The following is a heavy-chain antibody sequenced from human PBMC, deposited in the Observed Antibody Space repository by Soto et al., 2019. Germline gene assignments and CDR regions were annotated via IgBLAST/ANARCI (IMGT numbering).Heavy chain of an antibody. D-gene: IGHD6-25*01. J-gene: IGHJ5*02. V-gene: IGHV4-59*01. CDR2: VYFSGNT. CDR3: GSVRPSGYVLS. Sequence: SETLSLTCTVSGGSLSSYYWTWIRQSPGKGLEWIGYVYFSGNTNYNPSLKSRVTISIDTSKNQFSLRLASVTAADTAFYYCGSVRPSGYVLSWGQGALVTAPQ. CDR1: GGSLSSYY.